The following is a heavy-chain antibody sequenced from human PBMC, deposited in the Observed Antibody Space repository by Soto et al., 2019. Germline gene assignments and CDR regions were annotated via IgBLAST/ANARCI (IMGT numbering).Heavy chain of an antibody. CDR1: GFTFSSYG. D-gene: IGHD3-16*01. Sequence: QVQLVESGGGVVQPGRSLRGSCAASGFTFSSYGMNWVRQAPVKGLEWVAIISYDGSDKYYADSVKGRFTISRDNSKNTLYLQMNSLRGEDTAVYYWAKNPESYAWGLEGYCDYWGQGTLVTVSS. V-gene: IGHV3-30*18. CDR2: ISYDGSDK. J-gene: IGHJ4*02. CDR3: AKNPESYAWGLEGYCDY.